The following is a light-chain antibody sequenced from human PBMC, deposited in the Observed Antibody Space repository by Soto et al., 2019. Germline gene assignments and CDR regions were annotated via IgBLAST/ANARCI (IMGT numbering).Light chain of an antibody. Sequence: EIVLTQSPGTLSLSPGERATLSCRASQSVTSGYLAWFQQKPGQSPRLLIYGESNRATGIPARFSGSGSGTDFTLTISRLEPEDFAVYYCQQYGSSPYTFGQGTKLEIK. V-gene: IGKV3-20*01. CDR1: QSVTSGY. CDR2: GES. CDR3: QQYGSSPYT. J-gene: IGKJ2*01.